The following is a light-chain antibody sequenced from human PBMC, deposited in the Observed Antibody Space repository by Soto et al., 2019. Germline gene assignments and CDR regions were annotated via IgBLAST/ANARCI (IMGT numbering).Light chain of an antibody. CDR2: GAS. CDR1: QSVSSN. CDR3: QQYNNWPLT. Sequence: TLSVSPGERATLSCRASQSVSSNLAWYQQKPGQAPRLLFYGASTRATDVPVRFSGSGSGTEFTLTISSLQSEDFAVYYCQQYNNWPLTFGQGTKVDIK. V-gene: IGKV3-15*01. J-gene: IGKJ1*01.